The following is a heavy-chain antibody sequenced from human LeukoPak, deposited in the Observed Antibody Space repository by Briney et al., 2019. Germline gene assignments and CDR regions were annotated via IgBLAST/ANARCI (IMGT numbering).Heavy chain of an antibody. J-gene: IGHJ4*02. CDR1: GFTFSDFW. CDR3: ARDQGGYDYPPDY. D-gene: IGHD5-12*01. V-gene: IGHV3-7*04. CDR2: IKQDGSAK. Sequence: GSLRLSCAASGFTFSDFWMTWVRQAPGKGLEWVANIKQDGSAKFYVDSVKGRFTISRDTAKNSLYLQMNSLRAEDTAVYYCARDQGGYDYPPDYWGQGTLVTVSS.